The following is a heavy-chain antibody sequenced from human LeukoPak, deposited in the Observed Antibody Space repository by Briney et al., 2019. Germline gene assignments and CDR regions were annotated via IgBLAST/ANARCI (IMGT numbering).Heavy chain of an antibody. CDR3: ARGVYSSGWYDAFDI. CDR1: GGSISSSSYY. V-gene: IGHV4-39*07. Sequence: TSETLSLTCTVSGGSISSSSYYWGWIRQPPGKGLEWIGSIYYSGSTYYNPSLKSRVTISVDTSKNQFSLKLSSVTAADTAVYYCARGVYSSGWYDAFDIWGQGTMVTVSS. CDR2: IYYSGST. D-gene: IGHD6-19*01. J-gene: IGHJ3*02.